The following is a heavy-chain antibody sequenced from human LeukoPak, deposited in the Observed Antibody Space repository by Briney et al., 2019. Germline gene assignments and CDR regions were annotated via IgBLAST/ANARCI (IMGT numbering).Heavy chain of an antibody. CDR1: GGSFSGYY. V-gene: IGHV4-34*01. CDR2: INHSGST. J-gene: IGHJ4*02. Sequence: PSETLSLTCAVYGGSFSGYYWSWIRQPPGKGLERIGEINHSGSTNYNPSLKSRVTISVDTSKNQFSLKLSSVTAADTAVYYCARLGRYYDSSGYYRLTYFDYWGQGTLVTVSS. D-gene: IGHD3-22*01. CDR3: ARLGRYYDSSGYYRLTYFDY.